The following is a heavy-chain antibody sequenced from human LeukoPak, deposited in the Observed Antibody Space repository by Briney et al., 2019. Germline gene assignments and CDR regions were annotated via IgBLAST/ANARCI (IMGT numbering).Heavy chain of an antibody. J-gene: IGHJ3*02. V-gene: IGHV5-51*01. CDR3: ARPIQLWLDAFDI. CDR2: IYPGDSDT. D-gene: IGHD5-18*01. CDR1: GYSFTSYW. Sequence: GESLKVSCKGSGYSFTSYWIGWVRQMPGKGLEWMGIIYPGDSDTRYSPSFQGQVTISADKSISTAYLQWSSLKASDTAMYYCARPIQLWLDAFDIWGQGTMVTVSS.